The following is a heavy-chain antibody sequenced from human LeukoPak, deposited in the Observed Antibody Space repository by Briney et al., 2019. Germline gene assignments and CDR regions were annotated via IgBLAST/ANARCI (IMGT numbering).Heavy chain of an antibody. V-gene: IGHV1-18*01. D-gene: IGHD2-15*01. Sequence: ASVKVSCKASGYTFTSYGISWVRQAPGQGLEWMGWISAYNGNTNYAQKLQGRVTMTTDTSTSTAYMELRSLRSDDTAVYYCARRGDIVVVVAAIDYWGQGTLVTVSS. CDR1: GYTFTSYG. CDR3: ARRGDIVVVVAAIDY. CDR2: ISAYNGNT. J-gene: IGHJ4*02.